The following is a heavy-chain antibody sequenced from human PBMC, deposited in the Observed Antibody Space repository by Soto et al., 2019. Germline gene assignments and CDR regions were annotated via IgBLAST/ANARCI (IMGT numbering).Heavy chain of an antibody. J-gene: IGHJ4*02. CDR1: GFTFSDYY. D-gene: IGHD1-26*01. CDR3: ARGPILSGSYYPFDS. CDR2: ISSSSSWT. V-gene: IGHV3-11*05. Sequence: VQLVESGGGLVKPRGSLRLSCAASGFTFSDYYMSWIRQAPGKGLEWVSYISSSSSWTKYADSVKGRFTISRDNAKNSLYLQMNSLRADDTAVYYCARGPILSGSYYPFDSWGQGTLLTVSS.